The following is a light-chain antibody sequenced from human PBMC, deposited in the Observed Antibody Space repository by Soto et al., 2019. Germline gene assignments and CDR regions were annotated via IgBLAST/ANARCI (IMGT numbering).Light chain of an antibody. V-gene: IGKV1D-16*01. J-gene: IGKJ4*01. CDR2: AAS. Sequence: DIQMTQSPSSLSASVGDRVSITCRASQGIGSWVAWYQQKPGKGPKSLIFAASSLESGVSSRFSASGSRTDFTLTIDSLHPEESATYYCQQYHTYPLSFGGGTKVEIK. CDR3: QQYHTYPLS. CDR1: QGIGSW.